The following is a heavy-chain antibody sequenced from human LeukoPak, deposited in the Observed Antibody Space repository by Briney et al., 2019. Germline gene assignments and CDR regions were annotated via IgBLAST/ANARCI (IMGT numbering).Heavy chain of an antibody. CDR3: ARDLGGYCSSTSCYTRGWFDP. J-gene: IGHJ5*02. V-gene: IGHV4-59*12. CDR2: IYYSGST. Sequence: SETLSLTCTVSGGSISNDYWSWIRQPPGKGLEWIGYIYYSGSTYYNPSLKSRVTISVDTSKNQFSLKLSSVTAADTAVYYCARDLGGYCSSTSCYTRGWFDPWGQGTLVTVSS. CDR1: GGSISNDY. D-gene: IGHD2-2*02.